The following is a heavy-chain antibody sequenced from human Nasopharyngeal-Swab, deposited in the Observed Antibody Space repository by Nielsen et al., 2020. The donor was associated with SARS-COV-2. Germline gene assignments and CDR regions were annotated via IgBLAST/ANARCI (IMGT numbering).Heavy chain of an antibody. CDR3: AKDPYRVIVATGNYFDY. CDR1: GFTFDDYA. CDR2: ISWNSGSI. Sequence: GGSLRLSCAASGFTFDDYAMHWVRQAPGKGLEWVSGISWNSGSIGYADSVKGRFTISRDNSKNTLYLQMNSLRAEDTAVYYCAKDPYRVIVATGNYFDYWGQGTLVTVSS. J-gene: IGHJ4*02. V-gene: IGHV3-9*01. D-gene: IGHD3-9*01.